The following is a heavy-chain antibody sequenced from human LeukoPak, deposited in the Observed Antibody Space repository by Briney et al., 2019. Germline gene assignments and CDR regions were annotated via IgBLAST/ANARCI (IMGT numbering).Heavy chain of an antibody. J-gene: IGHJ5*02. CDR3: ARQVLWFGGSAPLINNWFDP. CDR1: GGSISSYY. CDR2: IYTSGST. D-gene: IGHD3-10*01. V-gene: IGHV4-4*09. Sequence: SETLSLTCTVSGGSISSYYWSWIRQPPEKGLEWIGYIYTSGSTNYNPSLKSRVTISVDTSKNQFSLKLSSVTAADTAVYYCARQVLWFGGSAPLINNWFDPWGQGTLVTVSS.